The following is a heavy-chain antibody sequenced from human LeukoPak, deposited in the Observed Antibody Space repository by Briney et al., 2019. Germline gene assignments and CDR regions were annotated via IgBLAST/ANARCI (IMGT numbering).Heavy chain of an antibody. V-gene: IGHV3-33*01. CDR2: IRFGGTSQ. CDR1: GFTFRSYG. Sequence: GGSLRLSCAASGFTFRSYGMHWVRQAPGKGLEWVAVIRFGGTSQYYADSVNGRFTISRDNSKNTLSLQMNSLRAEDTAVYYCARGGYTYGFFDYWGQGTLVTVSS. D-gene: IGHD5-18*01. J-gene: IGHJ4*02. CDR3: ARGGYTYGFFDY.